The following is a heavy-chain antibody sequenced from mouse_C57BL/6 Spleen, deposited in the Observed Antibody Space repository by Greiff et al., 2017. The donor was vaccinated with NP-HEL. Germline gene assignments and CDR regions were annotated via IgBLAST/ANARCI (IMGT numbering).Heavy chain of an antibody. Sequence: QVQLQQPGAELVMPGASVKLSCKASGYTFTSYWMHWVKQRPGQGLEWIGEIDPSDSYTNYNQKFKGKSTLTVDKSSSTAYMQLSSLTSEDSAVYDCARGPSAVVDYAMDYWGQGTSVTVSS. J-gene: IGHJ4*01. CDR3: ARGPSAVVDYAMDY. D-gene: IGHD1-1*01. CDR1: GYTFTSYW. CDR2: IDPSDSYT. V-gene: IGHV1-69*01.